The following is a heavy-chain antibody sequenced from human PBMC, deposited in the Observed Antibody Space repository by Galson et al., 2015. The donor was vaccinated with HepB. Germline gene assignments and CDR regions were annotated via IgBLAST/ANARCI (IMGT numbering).Heavy chain of an antibody. V-gene: IGHV4-59*08. CDR2: IYYSGST. D-gene: IGHD3-16*01. CDR1: GGSISSYY. J-gene: IGHJ4*02. Sequence: SETLSLTCTVSGGSISSYYWSWIRQPPGKGLEWIGYIYYSGSTNYNPSLKSRVTISVDTSKNQFSLKLSSVTAADTAVYYCARSHSGGGIDYWGQGTLVTVSS. CDR3: ARSHSGGGIDY.